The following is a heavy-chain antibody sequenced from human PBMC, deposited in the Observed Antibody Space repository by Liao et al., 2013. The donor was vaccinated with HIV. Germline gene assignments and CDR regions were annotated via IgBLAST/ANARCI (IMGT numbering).Heavy chain of an antibody. CDR1: GGPISNSYY. Sequence: QVQLQQSGPGLVKPSETLSLTCTVSGGPISNSYYWGWIRQSPEKGLEWIASIFYSGSTHHNPSFRSRVTMSVDTSKNQFSLKLSSVTAADTAVYYCARVDQYYDYWRGYENWFDPWGQGTLVTVSS. CDR2: IFYSGST. J-gene: IGHJ5*02. V-gene: IGHV4-39*07. CDR3: ARVDQYYDYWRGYENWFDP. D-gene: IGHD3-3*01.